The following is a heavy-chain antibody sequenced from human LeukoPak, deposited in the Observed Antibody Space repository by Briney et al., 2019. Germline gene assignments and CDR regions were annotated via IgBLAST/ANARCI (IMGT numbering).Heavy chain of an antibody. CDR2: IYYSGST. CDR3: ARGYYGSGSSNNYYGMDV. J-gene: IGHJ6*02. D-gene: IGHD3-10*01. V-gene: IGHV4-59*01. CDR1: GGSISSYH. Sequence: SETLSLTCSVSGGSISSYHWSWLRQPPGKGLEWLGYIYYSGSTNYNPSLKSRVTISIDSPKNQFSLKLSSVTAADTAVYYCARGYYGSGSSNNYYGMDVWGQGATVTVSS.